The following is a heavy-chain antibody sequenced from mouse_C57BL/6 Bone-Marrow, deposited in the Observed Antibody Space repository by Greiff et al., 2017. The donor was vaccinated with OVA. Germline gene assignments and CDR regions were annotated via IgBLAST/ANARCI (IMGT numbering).Heavy chain of an antibody. CDR3: ARDYYGSPFAY. D-gene: IGHD1-1*01. V-gene: IGHV1-55*01. J-gene: IGHJ3*01. CDR2: IYTGRGST. Sequence: VQLQQSGAELVKPGASVKMSCKASGYTFTSYWITWVKQSPGQGLEWIGDIYTGRGSTNYNEKFKRTATLTVDTSSSTSYMQLSSLTAEDSAVDYCARDYYGSPFAYWGQGTLVTVSA. CDR1: GYTFTSYW.